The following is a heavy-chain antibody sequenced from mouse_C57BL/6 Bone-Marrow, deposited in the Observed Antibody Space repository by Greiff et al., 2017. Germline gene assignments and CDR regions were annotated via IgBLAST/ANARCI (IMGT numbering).Heavy chain of an antibody. V-gene: IGHV14-4*01. CDR1: GFNIKDDY. CDR2: IDPENGDT. CDR3: TTSIYYGNPYYSDY. Sequence: VQLKESGAELVRPGASVKLSCTASGFNIKDDYMHWVKQRPEQGLEWIGWIDPENGDTEYASKFQGKATITADTSSNTAYLQLSSLTSEDTAVYYCTTSIYYGNPYYSDYWGQGTTLTVSS. J-gene: IGHJ2*01. D-gene: IGHD2-1*01.